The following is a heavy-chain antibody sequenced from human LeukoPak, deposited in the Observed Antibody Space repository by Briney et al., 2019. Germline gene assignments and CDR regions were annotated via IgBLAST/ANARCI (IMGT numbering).Heavy chain of an antibody. CDR3: ASLIPFYLDSSDYPGGY. Sequence: GGSLRLSCAGSAFTLSINYMSWVRQAPGKGLEWVSLIDKVGTTNYADSVRGRFTIPRDHSKNTLYLQLNSLRVEDTAVYYCASLIPFYLDSSDYPGGYWGQGTLVTVSS. V-gene: IGHV3-53*01. CDR1: AFTLSINY. D-gene: IGHD3-22*01. CDR2: IDKVGTT. J-gene: IGHJ4*02.